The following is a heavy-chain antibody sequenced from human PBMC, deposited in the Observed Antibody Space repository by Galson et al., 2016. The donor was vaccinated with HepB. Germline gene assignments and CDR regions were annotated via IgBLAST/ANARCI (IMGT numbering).Heavy chain of an antibody. J-gene: IGHJ5*02. CDR1: GFIFNAYA. V-gene: IGHV3-64D*06. CDR3: VRDQGWYNH. Sequence: SLRLSCAASGFIFNAYAIHWVRQAPGKGLEFVSAISGNGGTTHYPDSVKGRFTISRDNSKNTLYLQMSSLIADDTAVYYYVRDQGWYNHWGQGTLVTVSS. CDR2: ISGNGGTT. D-gene: IGHD6-19*01.